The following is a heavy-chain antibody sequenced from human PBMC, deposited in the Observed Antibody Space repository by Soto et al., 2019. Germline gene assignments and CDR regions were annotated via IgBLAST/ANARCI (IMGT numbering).Heavy chain of an antibody. CDR2: IYYSGST. CDR1: GGSISSGDYY. Sequence: TLSLTCTVSGGSISSGDYYWSWIRQPPGKGLEWIGYIYYSGSTYYNPSLKSRVTISVDTSKNQFSLKLSSVTAADTAVYYCARVADCSGGRCYFSIDYWGQGTLVTVSS. J-gene: IGHJ4*02. CDR3: ARVADCSGGRCYFSIDY. D-gene: IGHD2-15*01. V-gene: IGHV4-30-4*01.